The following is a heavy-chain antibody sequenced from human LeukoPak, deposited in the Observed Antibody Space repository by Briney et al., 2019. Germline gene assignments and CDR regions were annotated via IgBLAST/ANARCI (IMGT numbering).Heavy chain of an antibody. D-gene: IGHD6-13*01. CDR3: AKAAFVYSSSGYYFDY. CDR2: ISGSGSNT. Sequence: GGSLRLSCAASGFTFSSYAMSWVRQAPGKGLEWVSAISGSGSNTYYAGSVKGRFTISRDNSKNTLYLQMNSLRADDTAVYYCAKAAFVYSSSGYYFDYWGQGTLVTVSS. V-gene: IGHV3-23*01. CDR1: GFTFSSYA. J-gene: IGHJ4*02.